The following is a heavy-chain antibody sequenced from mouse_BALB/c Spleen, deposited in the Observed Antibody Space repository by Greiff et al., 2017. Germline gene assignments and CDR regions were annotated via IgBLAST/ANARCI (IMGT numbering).Heavy chain of an antibody. Sequence: VQLQQSGTVLARPGASVKMSCKASGYTFTSYWMHWVKQRPGQGLEWIGAIYPGNSDTSYNQKFKGKAKLTAVTSTSTAYMELSSLTNEDSAVYYCTPLTGKGAWFAYWGQGTLVTVSA. CDR2: IYPGNSDT. CDR3: TPLTGKGAWFAY. J-gene: IGHJ3*01. D-gene: IGHD4-1*01. V-gene: IGHV1-5*01. CDR1: GYTFTSYW.